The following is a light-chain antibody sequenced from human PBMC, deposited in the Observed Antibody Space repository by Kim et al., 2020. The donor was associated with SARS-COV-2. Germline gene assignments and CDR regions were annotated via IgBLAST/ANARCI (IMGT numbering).Light chain of an antibody. CDR2: AAS. CDR3: QQSYMTPLT. J-gene: IGKJ4*01. CDR1: QSVSTY. V-gene: IGKV1-39*01. Sequence: ASVGNRVTISWRANQSVSTYLNWYQQKPGKAPSLRIFAASNLQSGVPSRFSGSGSGTDFTLTISSLQPEDFATYYCQQSYMTPLTCGGGTKVDIK.